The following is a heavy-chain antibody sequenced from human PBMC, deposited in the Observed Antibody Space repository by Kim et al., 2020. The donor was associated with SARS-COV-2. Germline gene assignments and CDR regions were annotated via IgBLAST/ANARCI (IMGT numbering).Heavy chain of an antibody. Sequence: GGSLRLSCAASGFTFSSYGMHWVRQAPGKGLEWVAVIWYDGTNKYYADSVKGRFTISRDNSKNMLYLQMNSLRVEDTAVYYCAKGDSVGNFHYFDYWGQG. D-gene: IGHD1-7*01. CDR1: GFTFSSYG. CDR2: IWYDGTNK. V-gene: IGHV3-33*06. J-gene: IGHJ4*02. CDR3: AKGDSVGNFHYFDY.